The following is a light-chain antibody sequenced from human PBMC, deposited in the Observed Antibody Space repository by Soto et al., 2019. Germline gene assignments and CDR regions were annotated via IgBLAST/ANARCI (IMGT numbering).Light chain of an antibody. CDR3: QQYGSSRLT. CDR2: GAS. CDR1: QSVSSSY. V-gene: IGKV3-20*01. J-gene: IGKJ4*01. Sequence: EIVLTQSPGTLSLSPGERATLSCRASQSVSSSYLAWYQQKPGQAPRLLIYGASSRATGIPARFSGSGSGTDFTLTISRLEPEDFAVYYCQQYGSSRLTCGGGTKVEI.